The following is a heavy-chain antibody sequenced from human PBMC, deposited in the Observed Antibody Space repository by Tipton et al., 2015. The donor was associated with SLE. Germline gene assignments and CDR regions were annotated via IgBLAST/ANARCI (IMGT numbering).Heavy chain of an antibody. D-gene: IGHD6-19*01. CDR2: IYSNGIA. CDR3: ARGVAGYYFYYYLDV. Sequence: TLSLTCAISGDSIRSDIYYWGWIRQPPGKGLEWIGNIYSNGIAYYNPSLKSRLTISVDTSETEFSLRMSTVTAADTAVYYCARGVAGYYFYYYLDVWGSGTAVTVSS. J-gene: IGHJ6*03. CDR1: GDSIRSDIYY. V-gene: IGHV4-39*07.